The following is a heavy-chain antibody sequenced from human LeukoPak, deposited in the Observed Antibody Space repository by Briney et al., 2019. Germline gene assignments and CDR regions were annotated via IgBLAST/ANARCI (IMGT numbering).Heavy chain of an antibody. CDR2: IRSKAYGGTT. Sequence: GGSLSLSCTASGFTFGDYAMSWVRQAPGKGLEWVGFIRSKAYGGTTEYAASVKGRFTTSRDDSKSIAYLQMNSLKTEDTAVYYCTRGRYSYGYVYYYGMDVWGQGTTVTVSS. J-gene: IGHJ6*02. D-gene: IGHD5-18*01. V-gene: IGHV3-49*04. CDR3: TRGRYSYGYVYYYGMDV. CDR1: GFTFGDYA.